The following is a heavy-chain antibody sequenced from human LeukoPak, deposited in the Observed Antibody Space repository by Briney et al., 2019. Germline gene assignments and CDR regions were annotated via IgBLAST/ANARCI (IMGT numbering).Heavy chain of an antibody. V-gene: IGHV3-33*01. J-gene: IGHJ4*02. CDR3: ARDLRGYSGYDSRLDY. D-gene: IGHD5-12*01. Sequence: SCKASGYTFTGYHMHWVRQAPGKGLEWVAAIWYDGSNKYYTDSVKGRFTISRDNSKNTLYLQMNSLTAGDTAVYYCARDLRGYSGYDSRLDYWGQGTLVTVSS. CDR1: GYTFTGYH. CDR2: IWYDGSNK.